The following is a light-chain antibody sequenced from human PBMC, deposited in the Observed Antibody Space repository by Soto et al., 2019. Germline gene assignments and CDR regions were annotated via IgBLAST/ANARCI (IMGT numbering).Light chain of an antibody. J-gene: IGKJ1*01. Sequence: EIVLTQSPATLSVSPGERATLSCRASQSVSSSYLALYQHKPVQSPSLRIYGSSNSAAGIPCRFSGSGSGTAFTLTTASLEHEDFVFYYCRQQPRCRPTFGQGPKVNIK. CDR1: QSVSSSY. CDR3: RQQPRCRPT. V-gene: IGKV3-20*01. CDR2: GSS.